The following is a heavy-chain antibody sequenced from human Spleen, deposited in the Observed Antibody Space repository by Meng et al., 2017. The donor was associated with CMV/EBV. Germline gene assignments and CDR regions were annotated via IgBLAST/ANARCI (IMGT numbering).Heavy chain of an antibody. V-gene: IGHV1-46*01. CDR2: INPTDEST. D-gene: IGHD1-1*01. Sequence: GCAFGSYFGHWVRQHPGQELEWMGIINPTDESTTYAQRFQDRVTMTRDTFATTVYLDLTDLRSGDTAVYYCARGQGYARGTALGYWGRGTLVTVSS. CDR3: ARGQGYARGTALGY. J-gene: IGHJ4*02. CDR1: GCAFGSYF.